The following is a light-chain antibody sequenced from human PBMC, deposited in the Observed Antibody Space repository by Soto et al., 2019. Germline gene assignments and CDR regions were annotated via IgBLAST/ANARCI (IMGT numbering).Light chain of an antibody. CDR1: SSNIGAGYD. Sequence: QAVLTQPPSVSGAPGQRVTIPCTGSSSNIGAGYDVHWYQQLPGTAPKLLIYGNSNRPSGVPDRFSGSKSGTSASLAITGLQADDEADYYCQSYDSSLSGVVFGGGTKVTVL. V-gene: IGLV1-40*01. J-gene: IGLJ3*02. CDR2: GNS. CDR3: QSYDSSLSGVV.